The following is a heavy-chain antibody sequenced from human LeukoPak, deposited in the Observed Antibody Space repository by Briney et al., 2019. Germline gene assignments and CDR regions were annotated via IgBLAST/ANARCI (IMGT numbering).Heavy chain of an antibody. D-gene: IGHD6-19*01. CDR1: GYTFTSYG. Sequence: ASVKVSCKASGYTFTSYGISWVRQAPGQGLEWMGWISAYNGNTNYAQKLQGRVTMTTDTSTSTAYMELRSLRSDDTAVYYCARDGGQWPTAYYSDYWGQGTLVTVSS. V-gene: IGHV1-18*01. J-gene: IGHJ4*02. CDR3: ARDGGQWPTAYYSDY. CDR2: ISAYNGNT.